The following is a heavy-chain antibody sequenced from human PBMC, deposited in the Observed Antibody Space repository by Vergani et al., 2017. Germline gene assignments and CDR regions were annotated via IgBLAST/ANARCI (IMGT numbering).Heavy chain of an antibody. D-gene: IGHD5-24*01. CDR1: GFSLSTYT. J-gene: IGHJ4*02. CDR3: AKSGWLQHFGAHYFDS. V-gene: IGHV3-21*01. Sequence: EVQLVESGGGLVNPGGCLTLSCVASGFSLSTYTFNWVRQAPGGGLEWVSSLNKNNYYIYYADSVKGRFTISRDNAKNSLFLQMSSLKVEDTGVYYCAKSGWLQHFGAHYFDSWGQGILVTVSS. CDR2: LNKNNYYI.